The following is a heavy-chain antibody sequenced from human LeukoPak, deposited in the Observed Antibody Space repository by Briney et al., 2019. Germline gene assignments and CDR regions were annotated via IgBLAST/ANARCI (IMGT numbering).Heavy chain of an antibody. CDR3: AKRGVVIRVFLVGFHKEAFYFES. V-gene: IGHV3-23*01. J-gene: IGHJ4*02. Sequence: PGGSLRLSCAASGITLSNYGMSWVRQAPGKGLEWVAGISGSGGSTIYADSVKGRFTISRDNPKNTLYLQMNSLRAEDTAFYFCAKRGVVIRVFLVGFHKEAFYFESWGQGALVTVSS. CDR2: ISGSGGST. CDR1: GITLSNYG. D-gene: IGHD3/OR15-3a*01.